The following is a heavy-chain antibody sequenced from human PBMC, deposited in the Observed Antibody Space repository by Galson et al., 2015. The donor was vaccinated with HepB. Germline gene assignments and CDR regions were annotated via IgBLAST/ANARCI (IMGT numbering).Heavy chain of an antibody. V-gene: IGHV3-64*01. CDR3: ARGHRTSHGVHGATEWSIFDY. D-gene: IGHD1-26*01. J-gene: IGHJ4*02. CDR1: GFTFSSYA. CDR2: ISSNGGST. Sequence: LRLSCAASGFTFSSYAMHWVRQAPGKGLEYVSAISSNGGSTYYANSVKGRFTISRDNSKNTLYLQMGSLRAEDMAVYYCARGHRTSHGVHGATEWSIFDYWGQGTLVTVSS.